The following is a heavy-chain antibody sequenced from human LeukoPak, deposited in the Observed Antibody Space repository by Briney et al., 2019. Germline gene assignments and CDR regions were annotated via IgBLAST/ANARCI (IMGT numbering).Heavy chain of an antibody. Sequence: SETLSLTCTVSGGSISSYYWSWIRQPPGKGLEWIGFIYYSGSTNYNPSLKSRVTISVDTSKNQFSLKLSSVTAADTAVYYCARGGASSLPFDYWGQETLVTVSS. V-gene: IGHV4-59*01. CDR2: IYYSGST. CDR3: ARGGASSLPFDY. D-gene: IGHD6-6*01. CDR1: GGSISSYY. J-gene: IGHJ4*02.